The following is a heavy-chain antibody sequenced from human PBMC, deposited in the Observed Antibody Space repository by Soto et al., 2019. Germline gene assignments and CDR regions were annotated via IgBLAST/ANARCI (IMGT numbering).Heavy chain of an antibody. CDR2: ISGSGGST. V-gene: IGHV3-23*01. Sequence: LRLSCAASGFTFSSYAMSWVRQAPGKGLEWVSAISGSGGSTYYADSVKGRFTISRDNSKNTLYLQMNSLRAEDTAVYYCAKDLSDYDFWSGSLRLYYDYWGQGTLVTVSS. D-gene: IGHD3-3*01. CDR1: GFTFSSYA. CDR3: AKDLSDYDFWSGSLRLYYDY. J-gene: IGHJ4*02.